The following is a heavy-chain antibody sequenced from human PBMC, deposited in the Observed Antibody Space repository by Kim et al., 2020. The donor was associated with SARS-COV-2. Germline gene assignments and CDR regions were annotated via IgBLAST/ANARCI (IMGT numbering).Heavy chain of an antibody. CDR2: IYYSGST. CDR3: ARLERLRYFDWLWGGYYFDY. CDR1: GGSISSSSYY. V-gene: IGHV4-39*01. D-gene: IGHD3-9*01. Sequence: SETLSLTCTVSGGSISSSSYYWGWIRQPPGKGLEWIGSIYYSGSTYYNPSLKSRVTISVDTSKNQFSLKLSSVTAADTAVYYCARLERLRYFDWLWGGYYFDYWGQGTLVTVSS. J-gene: IGHJ4*02.